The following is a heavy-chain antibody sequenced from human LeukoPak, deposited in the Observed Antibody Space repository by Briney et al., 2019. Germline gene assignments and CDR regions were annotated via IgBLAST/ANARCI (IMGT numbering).Heavy chain of an antibody. J-gene: IGHJ6*03. Sequence: PSETLSLTCTVSGGSISSYYWSWIRQPAGKGLEWIGRIYSSGSTNYNPSLKSRVTMSVDTSKNQFSLKLSSVTAADTAVYYCAREYTVTTPDYNYYMDVWGKGTTVTVSS. CDR1: GGSISSYY. V-gene: IGHV4-4*07. D-gene: IGHD4-11*01. CDR3: AREYTVTTPDYNYYMDV. CDR2: IYSSGST.